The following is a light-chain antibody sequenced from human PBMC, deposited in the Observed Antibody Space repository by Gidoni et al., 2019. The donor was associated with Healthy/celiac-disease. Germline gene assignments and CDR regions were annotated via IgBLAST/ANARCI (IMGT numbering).Light chain of an antibody. J-gene: IGLJ2*01. CDR1: SSNIGSNY. CDR2: RNN. Sequence: QSVLPQPPSASGTPRQRVTISCSGSSSNIGSNYVYWYQQLPGTAPKLLIYRNNQRPSGVPDRFSGSKSGTSASLAISGLRSEDEADYYCAAWDDSLSGPVVFGGGTKLTVL. V-gene: IGLV1-47*01. CDR3: AAWDDSLSGPVV.